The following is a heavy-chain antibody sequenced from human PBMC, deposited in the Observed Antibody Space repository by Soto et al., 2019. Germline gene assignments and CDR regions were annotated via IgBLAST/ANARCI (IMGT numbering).Heavy chain of an antibody. J-gene: IGHJ4*02. CDR3: ARRGPGTYFDY. CDR2: VSGSGGST. CDR1: GFTFSSYA. V-gene: IGHV3-23*01. D-gene: IGHD6-13*01. Sequence: EVQLLESGGGLVQPGGSLRLSCAASGFTFSSYAMRWVRQAPGRGLEWVSAVSGSGGSTYYADSVKGRFTISRDNSKNTLYMQMNSLRAEDTAVYYCARRGPGTYFDYWGQGTLVTVSS.